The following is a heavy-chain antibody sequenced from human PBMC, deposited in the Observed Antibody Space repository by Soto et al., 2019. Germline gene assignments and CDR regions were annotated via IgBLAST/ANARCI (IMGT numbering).Heavy chain of an antibody. CDR1: GGSFSGYY. V-gene: IGHV4-34*01. J-gene: IGHJ5*02. CDR3: ARDGFCTSTTCRVGNWFDP. D-gene: IGHD2-2*01. Sequence: QVQLQQWGAGLLKPSETLSLTCVVYGGSFSGYYWSWIRQSPGKGLEWIGGINHRGSTNYNPSLGSRITIAVDTSKNQFSLKVPSVTAADTALYYCARDGFCTSTTCRVGNWFDPWGQGTLVTVSS. CDR2: INHRGST.